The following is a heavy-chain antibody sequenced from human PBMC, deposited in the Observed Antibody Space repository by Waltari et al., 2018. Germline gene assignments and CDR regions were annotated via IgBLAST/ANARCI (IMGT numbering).Heavy chain of an antibody. Sequence: QVQLVQSGAEVKKPGASVKVSCKASGYTFTSYDINWVRQATGQGLEWMGWRNPNSGNTGYAQKCLGRVTITRNTSISPAYMELSSLISEDTAVYYCARGNQVYYYYYMDVWGKGTTVTVSS. V-gene: IGHV1-8*03. CDR3: ARGNQVYYYYYMDV. J-gene: IGHJ6*03. CDR1: GYTFTSYD. CDR2: RNPNSGNT.